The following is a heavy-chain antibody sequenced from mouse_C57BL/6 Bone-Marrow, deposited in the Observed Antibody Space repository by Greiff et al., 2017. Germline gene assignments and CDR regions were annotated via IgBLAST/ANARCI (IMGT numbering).Heavy chain of an antibody. CDR1: GFTFSNYW. Sequence: EVQLVESGGGLVQPGGSMKLSCVASGFTFSNYWMNWVRQSPEKGLEWVAQIRLKSDNYATHYAEPVKGRFTISRDDSKSSVYLQMNNLRAEDTGIYYCTGRSWFAYWGQGTLVTVSA. CDR3: TGRSWFAY. J-gene: IGHJ3*01. V-gene: IGHV6-3*01. CDR2: IRLKSDNYAT.